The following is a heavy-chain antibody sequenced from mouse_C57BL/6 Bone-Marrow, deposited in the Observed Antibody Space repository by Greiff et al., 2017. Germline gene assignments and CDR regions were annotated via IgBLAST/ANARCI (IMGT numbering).Heavy chain of an antibody. J-gene: IGHJ4*01. V-gene: IGHV5-17*01. CDR2: ISSGSSTI. CDR3: ETTVVAPDAMDY. CDR1: GFTFSDYG. Sequence: VQLQQSGGGLVKPGGSLKLSCAASGFTFSDYGMHWVRQAPEKGLEWVAYISSGSSTIYYADTVKGRFTISRDNAKNTLFLQMTSLRSEDTAMYYCETTVVAPDAMDYWGQGTSVTVSS. D-gene: IGHD1-1*01.